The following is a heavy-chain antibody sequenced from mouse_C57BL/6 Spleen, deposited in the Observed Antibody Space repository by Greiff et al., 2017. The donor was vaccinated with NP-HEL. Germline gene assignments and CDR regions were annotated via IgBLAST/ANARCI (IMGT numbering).Heavy chain of an antibody. J-gene: IGHJ2*01. D-gene: IGHD2-1*01. V-gene: IGHV1-53*01. Sequence: VKLQQPGTELVKPGASVKLSCKASGYTFTSYWMHWVKQRPGQGLEWIGNINPSNGGTNYNEKFKSKATLTVDKSSSTAYMQLSSLTSEDSAVYYCAREEIYYGISYYFDYWGQGTTLTVSS. CDR1: GYTFTSYW. CDR2: INPSNGGT. CDR3: AREEIYYGISYYFDY.